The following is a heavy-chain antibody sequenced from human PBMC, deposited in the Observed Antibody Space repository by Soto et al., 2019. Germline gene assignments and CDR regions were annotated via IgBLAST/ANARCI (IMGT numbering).Heavy chain of an antibody. J-gene: IGHJ3*02. CDR2: ISYDGSNK. D-gene: IGHD3-9*01. CDR3: ARAERKVLRYFDWPCDAFDI. CDR1: GFTFSSYA. V-gene: IGHV3-30-3*01. Sequence: QVQLVESGGGVVQPGRSLRLSCAASGFTFSSYAMHWVRQAPGKGLEWVAVISYDGSNKYYADSVKGRFTISRDNSKNTLYLQMNSPRAEDTAVYYCARAERKVLRYFDWPCDAFDIWGQGTMVTVSS.